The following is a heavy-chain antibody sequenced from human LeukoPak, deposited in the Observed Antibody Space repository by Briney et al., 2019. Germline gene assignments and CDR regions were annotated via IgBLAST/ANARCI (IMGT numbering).Heavy chain of an antibody. CDR1: GYTFSNYD. J-gene: IGHJ4*02. CDR2: FGGRGTIT. D-gene: IGHD5/OR15-5a*01. V-gene: IGHV3-23*01. Sequence: GGSLRLSCAASGYTFSNYDMSWLREAPGKGREGVTAFGGRGTITYYAHYVKGWLTISKYHSKHAPYLQIHSLRAEDTAVHYCAKDDVYVEYGYYFEFWGQGTLVTVSS. CDR3: AKDDVYVEYGYYFEF.